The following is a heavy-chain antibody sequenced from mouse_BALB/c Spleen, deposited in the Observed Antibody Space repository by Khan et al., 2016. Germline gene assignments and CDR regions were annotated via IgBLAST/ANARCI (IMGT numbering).Heavy chain of an antibody. CDR2: INTYSGEP. CDR1: GYYFTNYG. CDR3: ARRRQLDLYYAMDY. D-gene: IGHD6-1*01. Sequence: QIQLVQSGPELKKPGETVKISCKASGYYFTNYGMNWVKQAPGKGLKWMGWINTYSGEPTYADDFKGRFAFSLENSVSTAYLQINNLKNEDMSTYFCARRRQLDLYYAMDYWGQGTSVTVYS. J-gene: IGHJ4*01. V-gene: IGHV9-1*02.